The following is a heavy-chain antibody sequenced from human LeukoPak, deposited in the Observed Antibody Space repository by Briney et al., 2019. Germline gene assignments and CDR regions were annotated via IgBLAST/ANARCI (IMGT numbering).Heavy chain of an antibody. D-gene: IGHD3-10*01. V-gene: IGHV3-30*18. CDR2: ISYYGSNK. Sequence: GGSLRLSCAASGFTFSSYGMHWVRQAPATGLEWVAVISYYGSNKYYADSVKGRFTISRDNSKNTLYPQMNSLRAEDTGVYYCAKDGRNTMVRGVILRVDYWGQGTLVTVSS. CDR3: AKDGRNTMVRGVILRVDY. CDR1: GFTFSSYG. J-gene: IGHJ4*02.